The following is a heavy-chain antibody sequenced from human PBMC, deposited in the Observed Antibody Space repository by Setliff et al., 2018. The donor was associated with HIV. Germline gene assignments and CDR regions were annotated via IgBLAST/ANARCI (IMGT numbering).Heavy chain of an antibody. Sequence: PSETLSLTCAVYGGSSNGYYWSWIRQPPGKGLEWIGEINHSGSTNYNPSLKSRVTMSVDKSKNQFSLRLSSVTAADTAVYYCARARRAGSGPKYFQHWGQGTLVTVSS. J-gene: IGHJ1*01. CDR3: ARARRAGSGPKYFQH. CDR2: INHSGST. V-gene: IGHV4-34*01. D-gene: IGHD2-15*01. CDR1: GGSSNGYY.